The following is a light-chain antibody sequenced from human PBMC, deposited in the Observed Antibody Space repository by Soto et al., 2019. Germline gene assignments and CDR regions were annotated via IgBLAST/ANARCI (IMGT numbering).Light chain of an antibody. Sequence: EIVLTQSPGTLSLSPGERATLSCRASQSVSSSYLAWYQQKPGQAPRLLIYGASNRATGIPDRFGGSGSGTDFTLTISRLEPEDFAVYYCQQYGSSRWTFGQGTKVEIK. CDR3: QQYGSSRWT. CDR1: QSVSSSY. J-gene: IGKJ1*01. V-gene: IGKV3-20*01. CDR2: GAS.